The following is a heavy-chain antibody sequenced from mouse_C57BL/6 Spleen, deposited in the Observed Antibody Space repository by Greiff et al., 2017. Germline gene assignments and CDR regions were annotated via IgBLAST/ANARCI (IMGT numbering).Heavy chain of an antibody. J-gene: IGHJ4*01. CDR1: GYAFSSSW. CDR3: ARGIYYDYDGGYAMDY. V-gene: IGHV1-82*01. D-gene: IGHD2-4*01. Sequence: QVQLKQSGPELVKPGASVKISCKASGYAFSSSWMNWVKQRPGKGLEWIGRIYPGDGDTNYNGKFKGKATLTADKASSTAYMQLSSLTSEDSAVYFFARGIYYDYDGGYAMDYWGQGTSVTVSS. CDR2: IYPGDGDT.